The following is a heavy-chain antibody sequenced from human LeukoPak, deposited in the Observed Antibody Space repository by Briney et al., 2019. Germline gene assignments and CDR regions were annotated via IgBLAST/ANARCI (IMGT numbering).Heavy chain of an antibody. Sequence: PGGPLRLSCAASGFTFSSYAMSWVRQSPGKGLEWVSAISGSGGSTYYADFVKGRFTISRDNSKNTLYLQMSSLRAEDTAVYYCAKWSPYGGNPGYWGQGTLVTVSS. CDR2: ISGSGGST. CDR1: GFTFSSYA. D-gene: IGHD4-23*01. CDR3: AKWSPYGGNPGY. V-gene: IGHV3-23*01. J-gene: IGHJ4*02.